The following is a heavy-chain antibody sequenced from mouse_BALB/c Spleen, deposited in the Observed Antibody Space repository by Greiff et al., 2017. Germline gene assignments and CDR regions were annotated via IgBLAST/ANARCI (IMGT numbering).Heavy chain of an antibody. D-gene: IGHD1-1*01. CDR3: ARRDYYGRYFDV. J-gene: IGHJ1*01. CDR2: INPGSSTI. Sequence: EVKLLESGGGLVQPGGSLTLSCAASGFDFSRYWMSWARQAPGKGQEWIGEINPGSSTINYTPSLKDKFIISRDNAKNTLYLQMSKVRSEDTALYYCARRDYYGRYFDVWGAGTTVTVSS. V-gene: IGHV4-2*02. CDR1: GFDFSRYW.